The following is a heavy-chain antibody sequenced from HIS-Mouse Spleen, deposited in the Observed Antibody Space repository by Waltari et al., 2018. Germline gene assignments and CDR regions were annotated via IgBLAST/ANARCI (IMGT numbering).Heavy chain of an antibody. CDR2: ISYDGSNK. J-gene: IGHJ4*02. CDR1: GCTFSSYG. CDR3: AKDKHHAFDY. V-gene: IGHV3-30*18. Sequence: QVQLVESGGGVVQPGRSLRLSCAASGCTFSSYGMHWVRQAPGNGLEWVAVISYDGSNKYYADSVKGRFTISRDNSKNTLYLQMNSLRAEDTAVYYCAKDKHHAFDYWGQGTLVTVSS.